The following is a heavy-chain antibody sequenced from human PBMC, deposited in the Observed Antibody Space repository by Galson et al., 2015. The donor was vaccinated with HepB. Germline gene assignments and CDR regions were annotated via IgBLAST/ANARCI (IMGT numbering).Heavy chain of an antibody. J-gene: IGHJ3*02. CDR1: GYSFTSYW. V-gene: IGHV5-51*01. CDR3: ARPRSVAGTEDAFDI. D-gene: IGHD6-19*01. Sequence: QSGAEVKKPGESLKISCKGSGYSFTSYWIGWVRQMPGKGLEWMGIIHPGDSDTRYSPSFQGQVTISADKSISTAYLQWSSLKASDTAMYYCARPRSVAGTEDAFDIWGQGTMVTVSS. CDR2: IHPGDSDT.